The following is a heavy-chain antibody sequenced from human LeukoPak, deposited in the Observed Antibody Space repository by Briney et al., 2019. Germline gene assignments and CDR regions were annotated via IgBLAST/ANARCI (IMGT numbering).Heavy chain of an antibody. Sequence: PSETLSLTCTVSGGSISGYYWSWIRQPPGKGLEWIGYIYYSGSTNYNPSLKSRVTISVDTSKNQFSLKLSSVTAADTAVYYCAIVAAAGSFDPWGQGTLVTVSS. D-gene: IGHD6-13*01. V-gene: IGHV4-59*01. CDR3: AIVAAAGSFDP. CDR2: IYYSGST. CDR1: GGSISGYY. J-gene: IGHJ5*02.